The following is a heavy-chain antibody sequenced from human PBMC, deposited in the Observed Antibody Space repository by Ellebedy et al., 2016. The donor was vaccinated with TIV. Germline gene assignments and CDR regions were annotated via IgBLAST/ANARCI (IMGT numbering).Heavy chain of an antibody. Sequence: GGSLRLXCAGSGFTFSKYAMNWVRQAPGKGLEWVSIISDSGGSTRYADSAKGRFTISRDNSQNTLYLQMNGLRPDDTAVYFCARDDPGGIDYWGQGTLVTVSS. D-gene: IGHD3-10*01. CDR2: ISDSGGST. CDR1: GFTFSKYA. CDR3: ARDDPGGIDY. J-gene: IGHJ4*02. V-gene: IGHV3-23*01.